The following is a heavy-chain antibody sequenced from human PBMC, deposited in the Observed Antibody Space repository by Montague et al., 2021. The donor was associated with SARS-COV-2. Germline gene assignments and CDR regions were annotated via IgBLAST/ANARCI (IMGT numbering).Heavy chain of an antibody. V-gene: IGHV3-20*04. CDR2: ISRSGDST. Sequence: SLRLSCAASRFTFSTYGMHWVRQAPGKGLEWVSGISRSGDSTAYGDSVKGRFIISRDNAKNTLYLQMNSLRVEDTAFYYCSRGGGMIRGVVDFWGRGILVSVSS. CDR1: RFTFSTYG. D-gene: IGHD3-10*01. J-gene: IGHJ4*02. CDR3: SRGGGMIRGVVDF.